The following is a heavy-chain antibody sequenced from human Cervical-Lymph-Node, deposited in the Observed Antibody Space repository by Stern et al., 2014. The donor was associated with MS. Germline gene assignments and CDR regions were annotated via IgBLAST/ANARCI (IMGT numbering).Heavy chain of an antibody. CDR3: ARIPNWLQLSPPRGENANFNF. Sequence: QLQLQESGPGLVKPSETLSLTCTVSGASISSSVYQWGWIRQPPGKGLEWIGNIFYNGSTYHNPSLKSRVTISLAASKTQFSLELNFVTAADTAVYYCARIPNWLQLSPPRGENANFNFWGQGTLVTVSS. CDR2: IFYNGST. CDR1: GASISSSVYQ. J-gene: IGHJ4*02. V-gene: IGHV4-39*01. D-gene: IGHD5-24*01.